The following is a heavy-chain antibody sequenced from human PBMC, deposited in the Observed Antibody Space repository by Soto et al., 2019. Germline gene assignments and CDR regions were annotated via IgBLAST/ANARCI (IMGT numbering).Heavy chain of an antibody. CDR3: AKEVRFLEWWPGPHQPFNWFDP. CDR2: ISGSGGST. J-gene: IGHJ5*02. V-gene: IGHV3-23*01. D-gene: IGHD3-3*01. CDR1: GFTFSSYA. Sequence: EVQLLESGGGLVQPGGSLRLSCAASGFTFSSYAMSWVRQAPGKGLEWVSAISGSGGSTYYADSVKGRFTISRDNSKNTLYLQMNSLRAEDTAVYYCAKEVRFLEWWPGPHQPFNWFDPWGQGTLVTVSS.